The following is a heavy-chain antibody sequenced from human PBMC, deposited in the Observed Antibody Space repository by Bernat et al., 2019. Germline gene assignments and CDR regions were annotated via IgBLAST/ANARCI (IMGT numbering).Heavy chain of an antibody. Sequence: EVQLLESGGGLVQPGGSLRLSCAASGFTFSSYAMSWVRQAPGKGLEWVAAISGSGGSTYYADSVKGRFTISRDNSKNTLYLQMNSLRAEDTAVYYCGKDRECSGTSCDDFDFWGQGTLVTVSS. CDR2: ISGSGGST. D-gene: IGHD2-2*01. CDR3: GKDRECSGTSCDDFDF. V-gene: IGHV3-23*01. CDR1: GFTFSSYA. J-gene: IGHJ4*02.